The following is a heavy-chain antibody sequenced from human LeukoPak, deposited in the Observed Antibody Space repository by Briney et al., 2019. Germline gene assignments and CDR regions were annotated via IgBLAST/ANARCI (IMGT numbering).Heavy chain of an antibody. D-gene: IGHD6-19*01. Sequence: SVKVSCKASGYTFTSYDINWVRQATGQGLEWMGGIIPIFGTANYAQKFQGRVTITADESTSTAYMELSSLRSEDTAVYYCASPQNSSGLPVGAFDIWGQGTMVTVSS. J-gene: IGHJ3*02. CDR1: GYTFTSYD. V-gene: IGHV1-69*13. CDR2: IIPIFGTA. CDR3: ASPQNSSGLPVGAFDI.